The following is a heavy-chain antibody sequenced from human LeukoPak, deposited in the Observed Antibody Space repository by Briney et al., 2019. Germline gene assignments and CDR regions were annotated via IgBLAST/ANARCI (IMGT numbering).Heavy chain of an antibody. CDR1: GFTFSGYA. CDR2: IRYDGSQE. V-gene: IGHV3-30*02. CDR3: AKDGSGIAYDEIGYFDS. D-gene: IGHD1-1*01. J-gene: IGHJ4*02. Sequence: GGSLRLSGAASGFTFSGYAMHWVRQAPGKGLEWLSFIRYDGSQEFYAESAKGRATISRDNSLNTLSLQMNSLREEDTAVYYCAKDGSGIAYDEIGYFDSWAREFWSPSP.